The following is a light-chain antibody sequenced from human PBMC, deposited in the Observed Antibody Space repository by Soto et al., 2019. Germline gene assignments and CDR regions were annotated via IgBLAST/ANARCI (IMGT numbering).Light chain of an antibody. V-gene: IGLV2-14*01. CDR3: SSYTSRSTLV. J-gene: IGLJ3*02. CDR2: EVS. Sequence: QSALTQPASVSGSPGQSITISCTGTSSDVGGYNYVSWYQQHPGKAPKLMIYEVSNRPSGVSNRFSGSKSGNTASLTISGLPAEDEADYYCSSYTSRSTLVFGGGIKLTVL. CDR1: SSDVGGYNY.